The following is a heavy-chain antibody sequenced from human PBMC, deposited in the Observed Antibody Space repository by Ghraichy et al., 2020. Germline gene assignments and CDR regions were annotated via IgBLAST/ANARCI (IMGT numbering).Heavy chain of an antibody. CDR1: GGSISSSSYY. CDR2: IYYSGST. J-gene: IGHJ4*02. V-gene: IGHV4-39*01. CDR3: ARHVSDYETFDY. Sequence: SETLSLTCTVSGGSISSSSYYWGWIRQPPGKGLEWIGSIYYSGSTYYNPSLKSRVTISVDTSKNQFSLKLSSVTAADTAVYYCARHVSDYETFDYWGQGTLVTVSS. D-gene: IGHD5-12*01.